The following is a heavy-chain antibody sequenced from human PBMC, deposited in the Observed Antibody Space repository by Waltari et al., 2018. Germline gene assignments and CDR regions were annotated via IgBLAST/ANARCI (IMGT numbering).Heavy chain of an antibody. J-gene: IGHJ4*02. Sequence: EVQLVESGGGLVQPGRSLRLSCTASGFTFGDYAMSWVRQAPGKGLEWVGFIRSKAYGGTTEYAASVKGRFTISIDDSKSIAYLQMNSLKTEDTAVYYCTRDRMVRGDAPDYWGQGTLVTVSS. D-gene: IGHD3-10*01. V-gene: IGHV3-49*04. CDR1: GFTFGDYA. CDR2: IRSKAYGGTT. CDR3: TRDRMVRGDAPDY.